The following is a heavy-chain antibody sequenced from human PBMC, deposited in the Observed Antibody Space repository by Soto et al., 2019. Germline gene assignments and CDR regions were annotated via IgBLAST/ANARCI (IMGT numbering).Heavy chain of an antibody. CDR1: GYTFTSYA. D-gene: IGHD3-22*01. CDR2: INAGNGNT. Sequence: QVQLVQSGAEVKKPGASVKVSCKASGYTFTSYAMHWVRQAPGQRLEWMGWINAGNGNTKYSQKFQGRVTITRDTSASTAYMELSSLRSEDTAVYYCASLYYYDSSGYYSQGYWGQRTLVTVSS. J-gene: IGHJ4*02. V-gene: IGHV1-3*01. CDR3: ASLYYYDSSGYYSQGY.